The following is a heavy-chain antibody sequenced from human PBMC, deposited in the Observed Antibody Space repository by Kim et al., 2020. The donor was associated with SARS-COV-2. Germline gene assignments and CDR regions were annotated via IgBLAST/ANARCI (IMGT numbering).Heavy chain of an antibody. Sequence: SGKVSCKASGGTFSSYAISWVRQAPGQGLEWMGGIIPLFGTANYAQKFQGRVTITADESTSTASMELSSLRSEDTAVYYCAREGGIVVVTAIAGPFAFDIWAQGTIVPVSS. CDR3: AREGGIVVVTAIAGPFAFDI. J-gene: IGHJ3*02. CDR1: GGTFSSYA. D-gene: IGHD2-21*02. V-gene: IGHV1-69*13. CDR2: IIPLFGTA.